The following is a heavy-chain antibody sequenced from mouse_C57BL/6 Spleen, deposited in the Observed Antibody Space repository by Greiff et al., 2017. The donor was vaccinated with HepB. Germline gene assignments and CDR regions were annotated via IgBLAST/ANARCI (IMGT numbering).Heavy chain of an antibody. CDR1: GFTFSSYA. D-gene: IGHD1-1*01. J-gene: IGHJ2*01. CDR3: AREGYYGSSDLDD. V-gene: IGHV5-4*01. Sequence: EVKLLESGGGLVKPGGSLKLSCAASGFTFSSYAMSWVRQTPEKRLEWVATISDGGSYTYYPDTVTGRYTISRDTAKNNLYLQMSHLKSEDTAMYYCAREGYYGSSDLDDGGEGTTLTVSA. CDR2: ISDGGSYT.